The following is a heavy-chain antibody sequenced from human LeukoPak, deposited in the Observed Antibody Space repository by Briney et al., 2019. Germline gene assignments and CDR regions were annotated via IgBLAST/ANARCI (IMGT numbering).Heavy chain of an antibody. Sequence: SETLSLTCTVSGGSISSSSYYWGWIRQPPGKGLEWIGAIYYSGSTYYNPSLKSRVAISVDTSQNQFSLRLSSVTAADTAVYYCARDVDIVATVWFDPWGQGTLVTVSS. CDR2: IYYSGST. CDR3: ARDVDIVATVWFDP. CDR1: GGSISSSSYY. D-gene: IGHD5-12*01. J-gene: IGHJ5*02. V-gene: IGHV4-39*02.